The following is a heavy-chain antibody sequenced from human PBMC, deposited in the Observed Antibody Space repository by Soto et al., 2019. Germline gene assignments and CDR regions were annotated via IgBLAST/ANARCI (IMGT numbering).Heavy chain of an antibody. CDR2: INGDGSFT. Sequence: EVQLVESGGGLVQPGGSQRLSCAASAFTFKNHWMHWVRQVPGKGPVWVSRINGDGSFTSYADAVKGRFTISRDNAKNTXSXXMNSLRAEDTAVYYCAREIYDDYDSSGFAHWGQGTLVTVSS. CDR3: AREIYDDYDSSGFAH. CDR1: AFTFKNHW. J-gene: IGHJ4*02. V-gene: IGHV3-74*01. D-gene: IGHD3-22*01.